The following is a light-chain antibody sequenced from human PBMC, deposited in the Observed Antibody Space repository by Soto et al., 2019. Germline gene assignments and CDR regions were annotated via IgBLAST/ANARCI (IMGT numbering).Light chain of an antibody. CDR3: QQYYDWPLT. V-gene: IGKV3-15*01. CDR2: GAS. Sequence: EIGITQSPAALSVSPGERATLSCRASQSVTTYIAWYQQKPGQAPRLLIYGASTRATGMSARFSGIGSGTEFTLTISSLQSEDFAVYYCQQYYDWPLTFGGGTKVDIK. J-gene: IGKJ4*01. CDR1: QSVTTY.